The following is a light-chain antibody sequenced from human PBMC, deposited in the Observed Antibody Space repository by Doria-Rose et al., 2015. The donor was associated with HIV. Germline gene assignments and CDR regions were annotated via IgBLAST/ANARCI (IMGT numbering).Light chain of an antibody. CDR1: QSLLYTSKNY. V-gene: IGKV4-1*01. CDR2: WAS. J-gene: IGKJ3*01. CDR3: QQYYGTPS. Sequence: DIRVTQSPESLGMSLGERATLNSKSNQSLLYTSKNYLAWYQQKPGQPPKLLIYWASTRQSGVPARFSGSGSGTDFTLTISSLEAEDVAVYYCQQYYGTPSFGPGTTVDIK.